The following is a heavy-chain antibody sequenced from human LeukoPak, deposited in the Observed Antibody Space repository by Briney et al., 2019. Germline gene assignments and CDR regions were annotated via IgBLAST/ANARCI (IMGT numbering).Heavy chain of an antibody. CDR3: ARAGYSSGSAGAFDI. D-gene: IGHD6-19*01. Sequence: PSETLCLSCAVSGCSIGNYYWSWIRQAPGKGLEWVCYIYYSGSTNYNPSLKSRVTISVDTSKNQFSLKLYSATAADTAVYYCARAGYSSGSAGAFDIWGQGTVVTVSS. V-gene: IGHV4-59*01. J-gene: IGHJ3*02. CDR1: GCSIGNYY. CDR2: IYYSGST.